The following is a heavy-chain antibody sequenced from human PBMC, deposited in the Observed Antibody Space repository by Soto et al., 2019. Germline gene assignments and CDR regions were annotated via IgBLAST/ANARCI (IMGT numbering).Heavy chain of an antibody. Sequence: PGGSLRLSCTASGFTFSRYAMSWVRQAPGKGLQWVSTITGSGDTTYYGDSVKGRFTISRDNSKNTLYLQMNSVRAEDTAVYYCARWEQWVSNSYYYGLDVWGQGTTVTVSS. J-gene: IGHJ6*02. CDR1: GFTFSRYA. V-gene: IGHV3-23*01. D-gene: IGHD6-19*01. CDR2: ITGSGDTT. CDR3: ARWEQWVSNSYYYGLDV.